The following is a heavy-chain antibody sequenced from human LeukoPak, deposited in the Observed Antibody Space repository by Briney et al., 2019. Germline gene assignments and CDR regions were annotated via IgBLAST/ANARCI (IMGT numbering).Heavy chain of an antibody. CDR3: ARSHSSDWYTKDL. D-gene: IGHD6-19*01. CDR2: IIHSGGT. V-gene: IGHV4-34*12. CDR1: GGSSSGFY. J-gene: IGHJ5*02. Sequence: SETLSLTCAIYGGSSSGFYWSWIRQPPGKGLEWIGEIIHSGGTNYNPSLKSRVTMSVDRSKNQFSLEVTSVTAVDTAVYYCARSHSSDWYTKDLWGQGTLVTVSS.